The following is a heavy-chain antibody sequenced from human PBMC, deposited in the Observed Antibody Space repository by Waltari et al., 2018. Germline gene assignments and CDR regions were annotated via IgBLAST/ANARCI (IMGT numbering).Heavy chain of an antibody. CDR1: GYTFTDYY. V-gene: IGHV1-69-2*01. D-gene: IGHD3-10*01. J-gene: IGHJ3*02. CDR3: ATAYGSGSYGAFDI. Sequence: EVQLVQSGAEVKTPGATVKISCKASGYTFTDYYMHWVQQAPGKGLEWMGRVDPEDGETIYAEKFQGRVTRTADTSTDTAYMERSSLRSEDTAVYYCATAYGSGSYGAFDIWGQGTMVTVSS. CDR2: VDPEDGET.